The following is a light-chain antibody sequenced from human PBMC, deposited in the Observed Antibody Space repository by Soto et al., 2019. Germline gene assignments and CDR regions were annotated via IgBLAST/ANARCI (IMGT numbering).Light chain of an antibody. J-gene: IGKJ4*01. CDR1: QSINNN. Sequence: EGVITQAPATLSVSPGERATLSCRASQSINNNLAWYQRTPGQAPRLLIYGASTRATGIPDRFSGSGSRTEFTLTISSLQSEDFAAYFCQQYDNWPLTFGGGTKVDIK. CDR3: QQYDNWPLT. V-gene: IGKV3-15*01. CDR2: GAS.